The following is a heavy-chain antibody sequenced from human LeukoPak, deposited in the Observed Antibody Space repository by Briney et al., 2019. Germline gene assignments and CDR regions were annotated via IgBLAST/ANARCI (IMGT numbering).Heavy chain of an antibody. CDR2: IIGGAGST. CDR3: AKNGDRGAYYYMDV. V-gene: IGHV3-23*01. CDR1: GFSFSSHG. J-gene: IGHJ6*03. D-gene: IGHD2-21*01. Sequence: QPGGTLRLSCAASGFSFSSHGMSWVRQAPGKGLEWVSGIIGGAGSTYYADSVKGRFTISRDNSKNTLYLQMNSLRAEDTAIYYCAKNGDRGAYYYMDVWGKGTTVTI.